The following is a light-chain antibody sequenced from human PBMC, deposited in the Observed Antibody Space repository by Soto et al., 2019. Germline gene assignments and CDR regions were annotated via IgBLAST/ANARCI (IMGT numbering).Light chain of an antibody. J-gene: IGLJ3*02. V-gene: IGLV2-11*01. Sequence: QSALTQPPSASGSPGQSVAISCTGTNSDVGGYNFVSWYQQLPGKAPKLMISAVSQRPSGVPDRFSGSKSGNTASLTISGLQADDEADYFCCSYTASDIWVFGGGTKVTVL. CDR3: CSYTASDIWV. CDR2: AVS. CDR1: NSDVGGYNF.